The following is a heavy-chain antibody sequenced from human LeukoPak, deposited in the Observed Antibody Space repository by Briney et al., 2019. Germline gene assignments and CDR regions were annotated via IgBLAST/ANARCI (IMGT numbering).Heavy chain of an antibody. CDR3: ARQAGSWYDVRFDY. V-gene: IGHV6-1*01. D-gene: IGHD6-13*01. J-gene: IGHJ4*02. Sequence: SQTLSLTCAISGDSVSSNSAAWNWIRQSPSRGLEWLGRTYYRSKWYNDYAVSVKSRITINPDTSKNQFSLQLNTVTPEDTAVYYCARQAGSWYDVRFDYWGQGTLVTVSS. CDR1: GDSVSSNSAA. CDR2: TYYRSKWYN.